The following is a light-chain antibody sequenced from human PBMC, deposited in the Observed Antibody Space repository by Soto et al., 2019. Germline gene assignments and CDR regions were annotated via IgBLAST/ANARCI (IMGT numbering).Light chain of an antibody. CDR1: SSDVGTYNL. CDR2: EVS. V-gene: IGLV2-23*02. CDR3: CSYAGGSTYVV. J-gene: IGLJ2*01. Sequence: QSALTQPASVSGSPGQSITISCTGTSSDVGTYNLVSWYQQHPGKAPKVMIYEVSKRPSGVSNRFSGSKSGNTASLTISGLQAEDEADYYCCSYAGGSTYVVFGGGTKVTVL.